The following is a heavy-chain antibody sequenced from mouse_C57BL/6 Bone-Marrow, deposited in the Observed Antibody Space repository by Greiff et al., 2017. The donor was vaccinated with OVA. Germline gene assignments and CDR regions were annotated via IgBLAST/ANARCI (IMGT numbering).Heavy chain of an antibody. CDR3: ARHINYGSRGYFDV. V-gene: IGHV5-15*01. J-gene: IGHJ1*03. D-gene: IGHD1-1*01. CDR2: ISNLAYSI. CDR1: GFTFSDYG. Sequence: EVKLMESGGGLVQPGGSLKLSCAASGFTFSDYGMAWVRQAPRKGPEWVAFISNLAYSIYYADTVTGRFTISRENAKNTLYLEMSSLRSEDTAMYYCARHINYGSRGYFDVWGTGTTVTVSS.